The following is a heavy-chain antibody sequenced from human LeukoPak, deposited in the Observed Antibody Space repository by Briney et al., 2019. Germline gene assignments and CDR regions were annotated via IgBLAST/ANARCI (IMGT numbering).Heavy chain of an antibody. V-gene: IGHV1-46*01. Sequence: ASVKVSCKASGYTFTSYYMHWVRQDPGQGLEWMGIINPIGGSTIYAQKFQGRVTMTRDTSTSTVYMELSSLRSEDTAVYYCARALRMATIPGVNMNYFDYWGQGTLVTVSS. CDR3: ARALRMATIPGVNMNYFDY. CDR1: GYTFTSYY. D-gene: IGHD5-24*01. CDR2: INPIGGST. J-gene: IGHJ4*02.